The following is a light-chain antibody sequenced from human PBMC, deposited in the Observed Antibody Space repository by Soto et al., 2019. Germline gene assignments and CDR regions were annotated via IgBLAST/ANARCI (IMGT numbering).Light chain of an antibody. CDR3: QQYNNWPPLT. V-gene: IGKV3-15*01. J-gene: IGKJ4*01. CDR2: GAS. CDR1: QGIGRA. Sequence: TQSPSSLSASVGDRVTITCRASQGIGRALAWYQQRPGQAPRLLIYGASTRATGIPARFSGSGSGTEFTLTISSLQSEDFAVYYCQQYNNWPPLTFGGGTKVEIK.